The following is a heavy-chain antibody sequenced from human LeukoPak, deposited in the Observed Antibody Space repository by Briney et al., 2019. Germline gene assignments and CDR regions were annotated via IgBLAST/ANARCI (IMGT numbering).Heavy chain of an antibody. Sequence: PSETLSLTCAVYGGSFSGYYWSWIRQPPGKGLEWIGEINHSGSTNYNPSLKSRVTISVDRSKNQFSLKLTPVTAADTAVYYCARYSSTWPYWYFDLWGRGTLVTVSS. V-gene: IGHV4-34*01. CDR3: ARYSSTWPYWYFDL. CDR1: GGSFSGYY. CDR2: INHSGST. J-gene: IGHJ2*01. D-gene: IGHD6-13*01.